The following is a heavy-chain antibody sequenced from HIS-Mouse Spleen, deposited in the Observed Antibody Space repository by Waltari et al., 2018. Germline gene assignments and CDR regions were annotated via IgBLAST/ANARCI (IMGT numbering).Heavy chain of an antibody. D-gene: IGHD3-22*01. CDR1: GFTFSSYG. J-gene: IGHJ3*01. CDR3: AKDRLYDSSGYYFDAFDF. V-gene: IGHV3-30*18. CDR2: ISYDGSNK. Sequence: QVQLVESGGGVVQPGRSLRLSCAASGFTFSSYGMHWVRQAPGKGLEWVAVISYDGSNKYYADSVKDRFTISRDNSKNTLYLQMNSLRAEDTAVYYCAKDRLYDSSGYYFDAFDFWGQGTMVTVSS.